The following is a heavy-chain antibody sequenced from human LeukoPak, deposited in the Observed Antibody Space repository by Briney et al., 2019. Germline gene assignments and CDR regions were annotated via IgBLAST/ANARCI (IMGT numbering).Heavy chain of an antibody. J-gene: IGHJ6*03. CDR2: IVGSVGST. CDR3: AKNVWGYCSSTSCYEDYYYMDV. Sequence: GRSLSLFCPASGFTFSSYGMGCVRLAPGEGLGSVLSIVGSVGSTSYADSVKGRFTISRDNSKNTLYLQMNSLRAEDTAVYYCAKNVWGYCSSTSCYEDYYYMDVWGKGTTVTVSS. V-gene: IGHV3-23*01. CDR1: GFTFSSYG. D-gene: IGHD2-2*01.